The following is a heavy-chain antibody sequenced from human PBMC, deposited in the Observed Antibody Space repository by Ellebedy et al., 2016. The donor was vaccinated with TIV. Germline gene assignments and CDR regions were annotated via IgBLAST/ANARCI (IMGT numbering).Heavy chain of an antibody. CDR1: GGSINISSHY. CDR3: ARGARLRSSWFDP. D-gene: IGHD3-16*01. CDR2: IYYSGST. V-gene: IGHV4-31*03. Sequence: LRLXXTVSGGSINISSHYWSWIRQHPGKGLEWIGYIYYSGSTDYNSSLKSRLTISLDTSKNQFSLKLSSVTAADTAVYYCARGARLRSSWFDPWGQGTLVTVSS. J-gene: IGHJ5*02.